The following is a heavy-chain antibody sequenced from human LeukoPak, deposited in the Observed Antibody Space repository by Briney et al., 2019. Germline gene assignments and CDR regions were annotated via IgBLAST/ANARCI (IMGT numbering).Heavy chain of an antibody. CDR3: ARDRTLYYDSSGYPSDDAFDI. V-gene: IGHV4-4*07. CDR2: IYTSGNT. J-gene: IGHJ3*02. CDR1: GGSISSYY. D-gene: IGHD3-22*01. Sequence: SETLSLTCTVSGGSISSYYWSWIRQPAGKGLEWIGRIYTSGNTNYNPSLKSRVTMSVDTSKNQFSLKLSSVTAADTAVYYCARDRTLYYDSSGYPSDDAFDIWGQGTMVTVSS.